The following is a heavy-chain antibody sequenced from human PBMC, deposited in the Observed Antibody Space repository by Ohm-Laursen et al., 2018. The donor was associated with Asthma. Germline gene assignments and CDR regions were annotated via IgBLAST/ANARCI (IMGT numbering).Heavy chain of an antibody. D-gene: IGHD2-2*01. CDR3: ARVVRGHFDY. V-gene: IGHV4-30-4*08. CDR2: IYHTGNT. J-gene: IGHJ4*02. CDR1: GDSISSGDNY. Sequence: SQTLSLTCTVSGDSISSGDNYWSWIRQHPGKGLDWIGYIYHTGNTYYNPSLKSRFTISVDTSKNQFSLKLSSVTAADTAVYYCARVVRGHFDYWGQGTLVTVSS.